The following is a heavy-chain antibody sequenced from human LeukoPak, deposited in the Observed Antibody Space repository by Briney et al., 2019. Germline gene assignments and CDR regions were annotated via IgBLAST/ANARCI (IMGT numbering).Heavy chain of an antibody. J-gene: IGHJ4*02. CDR1: GFTFSNYW. V-gene: IGHV3-30*18. CDR3: AKESTTTGFDY. Sequence: GGSLRLSCAASGFTFSNYWMSWVRQAPGKGLEWVAVISYDGSNKYYADSVKGRFTISRDNSKNTLYLQMNSLRAEDTAVYYCAKESTTTGFDYWGQGTLVTVSS. CDR2: ISYDGSNK. D-gene: IGHD4-17*01.